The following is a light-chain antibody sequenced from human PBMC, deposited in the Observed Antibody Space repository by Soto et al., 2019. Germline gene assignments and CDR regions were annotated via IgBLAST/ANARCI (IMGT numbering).Light chain of an antibody. CDR1: QSVTTK. V-gene: IGKV3D-15*01. CDR2: GAS. J-gene: IGKJ5*01. CDR3: QQYSDWPPIT. Sequence: EIVMTQSPATLSMSPGETATLSCRASQSVTTKLAWYQHKPGQAPRLLIYGASTRATGTPARFIGSGSGTEFTLTISSLQSEEFAVYYCQQYSDWPPITFGQGTRLEIE.